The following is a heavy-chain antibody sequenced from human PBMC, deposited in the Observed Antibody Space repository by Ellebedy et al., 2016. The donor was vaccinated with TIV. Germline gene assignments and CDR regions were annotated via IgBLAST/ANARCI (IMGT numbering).Heavy chain of an antibody. Sequence: AASVKVSCQASGGTFSSYAISWMRQVPGKGLEWMGGFDPENGEITYSQKFQGRVTMSEDTSTDTSYMELSSLTSEDTAIYFCATDSSKSPLVMVTSVHGFDIWGQGTMVIVSS. D-gene: IGHD2-21*02. CDR1: GGTFSSYA. V-gene: IGHV1-24*01. J-gene: IGHJ3*02. CDR2: FDPENGEI. CDR3: ATDSSKSPLVMVTSVHGFDI.